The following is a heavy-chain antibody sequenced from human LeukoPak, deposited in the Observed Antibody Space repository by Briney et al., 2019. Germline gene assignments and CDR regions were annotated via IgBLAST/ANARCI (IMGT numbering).Heavy chain of an antibody. Sequence: SETLSLTCTVSGGSISSSSYYWGWIRQPPGKGLEWIGSIYYSGSTYYDPSLKSRVTISVDTSKNQFSLKLTSVTAADTAIYYCAMDSSGYHYFDYWGQGTLVPVSS. CDR1: GGSISSSSYY. CDR3: AMDSSGYHYFDY. CDR2: IYYSGST. D-gene: IGHD3-22*01. V-gene: IGHV4-39*01. J-gene: IGHJ4*02.